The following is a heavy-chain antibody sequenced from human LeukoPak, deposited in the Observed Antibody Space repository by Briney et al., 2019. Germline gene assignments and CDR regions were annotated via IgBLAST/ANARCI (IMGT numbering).Heavy chain of an antibody. J-gene: IGHJ6*02. V-gene: IGHV3-23*01. CDR3: AKRGFCSSTTCSLYYYYDMDV. CDR2: ISGIGDSS. D-gene: IGHD2-2*01. Sequence: AASLRLSCAASGYTFSRCAMSWVRQAPGEGLEWVSTISGIGDSSYYADSVKGRFTISRDDSKNTLYLQMNSLRAEDTAIYYCAKRGFCSSTTCSLYYYYDMDVWGQGTTVTVSS. CDR1: GYTFSRCA.